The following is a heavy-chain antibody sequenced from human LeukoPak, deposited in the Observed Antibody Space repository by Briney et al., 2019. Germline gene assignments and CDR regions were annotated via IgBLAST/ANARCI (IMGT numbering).Heavy chain of an antibody. D-gene: IGHD6-6*01. V-gene: IGHV3-21*04. Sequence: GGSLRLSCAASGFTFNTYSMNWVRQAPGKGLEWVSSISSSSKYIYYADSVKGRFTISRDNAKNSLYLQMNSLRAEDMALYYCTSSSFDYWGQGTLVTVSS. J-gene: IGHJ4*02. CDR2: ISSSSKYI. CDR3: TSSSFDY. CDR1: GFTFNTYS.